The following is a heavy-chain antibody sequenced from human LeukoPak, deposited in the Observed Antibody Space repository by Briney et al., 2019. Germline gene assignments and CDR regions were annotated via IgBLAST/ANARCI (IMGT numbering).Heavy chain of an antibody. Sequence: ASVKVSCKASGYAFTSNDINWVRRATGQGLEWMGWMNPNTGNTGYAQKFQGRLSMTRNTSMSTAYMELSSLRSEDTAVYYCARRPAGWFGELLPYFDYWGQGTLVTVSS. V-gene: IGHV1-8*01. CDR2: MNPNTGNT. CDR1: GYAFTSND. CDR3: ARRPAGWFGELLPYFDY. J-gene: IGHJ4*02. D-gene: IGHD3-10*01.